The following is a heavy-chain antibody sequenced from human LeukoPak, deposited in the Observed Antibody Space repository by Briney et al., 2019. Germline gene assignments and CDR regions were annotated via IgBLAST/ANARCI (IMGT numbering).Heavy chain of an antibody. CDR2: ISGSGGST. J-gene: IGHJ6*03. V-gene: IGHV3-23*01. CDR3: AKDIFPVREGRGMDV. D-gene: IGHD3-10*01. CDR1: GFTVSSNY. Sequence: QSGGSLRLSCAASGFTVSSNYMSWVRQAPGKGLEWVSAISGSGGSTYYADSVKGRFTISRDNSKNTLYLQMNSLRAEDTALYYCAKDIFPVREGRGMDVWGKGTTVTISS.